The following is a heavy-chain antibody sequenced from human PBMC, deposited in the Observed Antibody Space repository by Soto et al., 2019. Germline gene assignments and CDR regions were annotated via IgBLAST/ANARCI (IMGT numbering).Heavy chain of an antibody. CDR2: ISSSSSTI. Sequence: GGSLRLSCAASGFTFSTYSMNWVRQAPGKGLEWVSYISSSSSTIYYADSVKGRFTISRDNAKNSLYLQMNSLRAEDTAVYYCARGYCSGGSCTDYWGQGTLVTVSS. CDR1: GFTFSTYS. CDR3: ARGYCSGGSCTDY. V-gene: IGHV3-48*01. J-gene: IGHJ4*02. D-gene: IGHD2-15*01.